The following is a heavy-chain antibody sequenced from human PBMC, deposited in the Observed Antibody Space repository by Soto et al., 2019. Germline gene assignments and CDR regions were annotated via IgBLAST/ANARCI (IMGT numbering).Heavy chain of an antibody. V-gene: IGHV1-69*06. D-gene: IGHD2-2*01. J-gene: IGHJ6*02. Sequence: SVKVSCKASGYTFTSYGISWVRQAPGQGLEWMGWIIPIFGTTNYAQKFQGRVTITADKSTSTAYMELSSLRSEDTAVYYCAEADIVVVPAATHYYYYGMDVWGQGTTVTVSS. CDR1: GYTFTSYG. CDR3: AEADIVVVPAATHYYYYGMDV. CDR2: IIPIFGTT.